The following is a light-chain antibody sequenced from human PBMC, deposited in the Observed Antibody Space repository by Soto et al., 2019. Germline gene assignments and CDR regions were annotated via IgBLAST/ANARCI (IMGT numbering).Light chain of an antibody. CDR3: SSFTDTGTVM. Sequence: QSVLTQPASVSGSPGQSFTISCTGTSSDVGAHHSVSWYQQHPGKAPKLIIFDVSNRPSGVSNRFSGSKSGNTASLTISGLHAEDDADYYCSSFTDTGTVMFGAGTQLTVL. CDR2: DVS. V-gene: IGLV2-14*03. J-gene: IGLJ3*02. CDR1: SSDVGAHHS.